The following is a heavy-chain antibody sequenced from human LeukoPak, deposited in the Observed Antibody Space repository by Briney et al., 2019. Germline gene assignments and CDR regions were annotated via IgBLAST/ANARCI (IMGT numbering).Heavy chain of an antibody. Sequence: GGSLRLSCAASGFTLSSYWMHWVRQVPGKGLVWVSRINTDGSSTSYADSAKGRFTISRDNARNTLYLEMNSLRTEDTAVYYCTRGDVGYYGYFDHWGQGTLVTVSS. D-gene: IGHD4-17*01. V-gene: IGHV3-74*01. J-gene: IGHJ4*02. CDR3: TRGDVGYYGYFDH. CDR2: INTDGSST. CDR1: GFTLSSYW.